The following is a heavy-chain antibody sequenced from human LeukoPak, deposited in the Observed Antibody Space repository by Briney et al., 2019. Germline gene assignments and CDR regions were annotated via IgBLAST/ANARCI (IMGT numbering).Heavy chain of an antibody. CDR2: MNPNSGNT. D-gene: IGHD5-18*01. V-gene: IGHV1-8*03. J-gene: IGHJ4*02. Sequence: ASVKVSCKASGYTFTSYDINWVRQATGQGLEWMGWMNPNSGNTGYAQKSQGRVTITRNTSISTAYMELSSLRSEDTAVYYCAREDTAMRPDYWGQGTLVTVSS. CDR1: GYTFTSYD. CDR3: AREDTAMRPDY.